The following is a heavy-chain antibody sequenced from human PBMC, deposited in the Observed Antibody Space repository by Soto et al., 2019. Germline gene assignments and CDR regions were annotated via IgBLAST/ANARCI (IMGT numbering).Heavy chain of an antibody. V-gene: IGHV4-59*01. CDR3: ARDHSSGWLNWFDP. CDR1: GCSISSYY. D-gene: IGHD6-19*01. Sequence: PXETLSLTCTVAGCSISSYYWSWIRQPPGKGLEWIGYIYYSGSTNYNPSLKSRVTISVDTSKNQFSLKLSSVTAADTAVYYCARDHSSGWLNWFDPWGQGTLVTVSS. CDR2: IYYSGST. J-gene: IGHJ5*02.